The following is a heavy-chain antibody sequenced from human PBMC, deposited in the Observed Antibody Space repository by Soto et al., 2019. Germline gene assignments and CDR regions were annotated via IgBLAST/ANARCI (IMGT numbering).Heavy chain of an antibody. CDR1: GGSFSGYY. D-gene: IGHD3-10*01. Sequence: SETLSLTCAVYGGSFSGYYWSWIRQPPGKGLEWIGEINHSGSTNYNPSLKSRVTISVDTSKNQSSLKLSSVTAADTAVYYCARGALRFGELLEGWAKYYFDYWGQGTLVTVSS. CDR3: ARGALRFGELLEGWAKYYFDY. CDR2: INHSGST. J-gene: IGHJ4*02. V-gene: IGHV4-34*01.